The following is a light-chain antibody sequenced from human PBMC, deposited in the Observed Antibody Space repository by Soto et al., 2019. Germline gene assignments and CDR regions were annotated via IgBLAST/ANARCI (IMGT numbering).Light chain of an antibody. V-gene: IGKV1-33*01. CDR1: QDINKY. Sequence: IPLTQSPSSLSASLGDRVTISCQATQDINKYLNWYQHKPGKAPKLLIFDASTLEIAVPSRFSGSGSGTHFTFTITSLQPKDIATYYCQHLGAFGQGTKVEIK. CDR3: QHLGA. CDR2: DAS. J-gene: IGKJ2*01.